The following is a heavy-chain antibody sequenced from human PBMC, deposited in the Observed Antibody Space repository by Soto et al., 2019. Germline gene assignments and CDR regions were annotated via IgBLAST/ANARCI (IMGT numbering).Heavy chain of an antibody. Sequence: GESLKISCQGSVYSFTSYWIGWVRQRPGKGLEWMGRINPSDSYTTYSPSFQGHVTISTDKSFSTAYLQWSGLKASDTAMYYCARLGYCTGTSCYTFDSWGQGTLVTVSS. CDR3: ARLGYCTGTSCYTFDS. J-gene: IGHJ4*02. D-gene: IGHD2-2*02. CDR1: VYSFTSYW. CDR2: INPSDSYT. V-gene: IGHV5-10-1*01.